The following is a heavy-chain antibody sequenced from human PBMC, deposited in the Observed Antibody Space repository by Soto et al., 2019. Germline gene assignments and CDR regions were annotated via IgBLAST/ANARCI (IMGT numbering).Heavy chain of an antibody. D-gene: IGHD1-26*01. CDR3: AREGIEIGATFHYFDY. V-gene: IGHV3-11*06. Sequence: PGGSLRLSCAASGFTFSDYYMSWIRQAPGKGLEWVSYISSSSSYTNYADSVKGRFTISRDNAKNSLYLQMNSLRAEDTAVYYCAREGIEIGATFHYFDYWGQGTLVTVSS. J-gene: IGHJ4*02. CDR1: GFTFSDYY. CDR2: ISSSSSYT.